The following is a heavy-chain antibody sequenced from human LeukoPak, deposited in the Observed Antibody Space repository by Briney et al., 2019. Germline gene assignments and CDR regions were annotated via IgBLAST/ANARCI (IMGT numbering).Heavy chain of an antibody. CDR2: IYYSGST. D-gene: IGHD6-13*01. CDR3: ARSDSSSWYRSTRFDP. Sequence: SETLSLTCTVSGGSISSGGYYWSWLRQHPGKGLEWIGYIYYSGSTFYNPSLKSRVTISVDTSKNQFSLKLSSVTAADTAVYYCARSDSSSWYRSTRFDPWGQGTLVTVSS. V-gene: IGHV4-31*03. CDR1: GGSISSGGYY. J-gene: IGHJ5*02.